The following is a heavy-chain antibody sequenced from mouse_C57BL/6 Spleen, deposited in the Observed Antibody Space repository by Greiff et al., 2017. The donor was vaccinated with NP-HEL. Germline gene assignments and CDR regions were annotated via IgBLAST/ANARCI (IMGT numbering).Heavy chain of an antibody. CDR3: ASYDYDATWFAY. D-gene: IGHD2-4*01. V-gene: IGHV5-16*01. CDR1: GFTFSDYY. Sequence: EVQRVESEGGLVQPGSSMKLSCTASGFTFSDYYMAWVRQVPEKGLEWVANINYDGSSTYYLDSLKSRFIISRDNAKNILYLQMSSLKSEDTATYYCASYDYDATWFAYCGQGTLVTVSA. J-gene: IGHJ3*01. CDR2: INYDGSST.